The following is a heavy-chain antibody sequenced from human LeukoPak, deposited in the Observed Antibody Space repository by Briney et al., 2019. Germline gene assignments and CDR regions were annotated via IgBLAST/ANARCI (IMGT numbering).Heavy chain of an antibody. J-gene: IGHJ4*02. Sequence: SETLSLTCAVYGGSFSGYYWSWIRHPPGKGVEWIGEINHSGSTNYNPSLKSRVTISVDTSKNQFSLKLSSVTAADTAVYYCARRGYSYKVDYWGQGTLVTVSS. CDR2: INHSGST. CDR3: ARRGYSYKVDY. V-gene: IGHV4-34*01. CDR1: GGSFSGYY. D-gene: IGHD5-18*01.